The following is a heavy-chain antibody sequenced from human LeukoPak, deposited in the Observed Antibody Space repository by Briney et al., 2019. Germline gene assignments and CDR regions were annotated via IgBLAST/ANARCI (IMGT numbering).Heavy chain of an antibody. CDR3: AKDNRVANWFDP. Sequence: PSQTLSLTCTVSGGSVSNGEYKWSWIRLPPGKGLEWIGYVYFTGTTYYNPSLKSRVAMSVDTSKNQFSLKLSSVTAADTAVYYCAKDNRVANWFDPWGQGTLVTVSS. CDR1: GGSVSNGEYK. D-gene: IGHD1-14*01. V-gene: IGHV4-30-4*01. CDR2: VYFTGTT. J-gene: IGHJ5*02.